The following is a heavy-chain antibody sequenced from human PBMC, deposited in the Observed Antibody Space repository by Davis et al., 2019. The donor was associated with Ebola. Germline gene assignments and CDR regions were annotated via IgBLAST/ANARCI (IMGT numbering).Heavy chain of an antibody. CDR3: ARSYRGYCSSTSCYRIAAAGPYNWFDP. CDR2: IDPSDSYT. J-gene: IGHJ5*02. CDR1: GYSFTSYW. D-gene: IGHD2-2*01. Sequence: GESLKISCKGSGYSFTSYWIGWVRQMPGKGLEWMGRIDPSDSYTNYSPSFQGHVTISADKSISTAYLQWSSLKASDTAMYYCARSYRGYCSSTSCYRIAAAGPYNWFDPWGQGTLVTVSS. V-gene: IGHV5-10-1*01.